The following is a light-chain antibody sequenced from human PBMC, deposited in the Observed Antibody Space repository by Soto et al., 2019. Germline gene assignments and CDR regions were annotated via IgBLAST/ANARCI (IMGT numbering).Light chain of an antibody. CDR3: QQGHTLPWT. J-gene: IGKJ1*01. Sequence: DIQMTQSPSSLSASVGDRVTMTCRASQGISSYLNWYQLKPGKAPQLLIYDASNLQSGVPSRFSGSGSGTDFPLTISSLQPEDFASYYCQQGHTLPWTFGQGTKVEIK. CDR1: QGISSY. V-gene: IGKV1-39*01. CDR2: DAS.